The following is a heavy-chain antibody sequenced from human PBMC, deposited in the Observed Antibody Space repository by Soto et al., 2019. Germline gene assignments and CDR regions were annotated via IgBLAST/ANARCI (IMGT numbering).Heavy chain of an antibody. J-gene: IGHJ4*02. Sequence: PGGSLRLSCAASGFTFSSYAMSWVRQAPGKGLEWVSAISGSGGSTYYADSVKGRFTISRDKSKNTLYLQMNSLRAEDTAVYYCASHPWSGGYYYGYWGQGTLVTVSS. D-gene: IGHD3-22*01. CDR1: GFTFSSYA. V-gene: IGHV3-23*01. CDR2: ISGSGGST. CDR3: ASHPWSGGYYYGY.